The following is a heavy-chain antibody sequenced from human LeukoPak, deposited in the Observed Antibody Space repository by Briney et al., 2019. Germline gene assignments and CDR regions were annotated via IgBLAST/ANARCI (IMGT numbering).Heavy chain of an antibody. CDR1: GFTFSSYW. CDR3: ARASSHSGYEDNWFAP. D-gene: IGHD5-12*01. V-gene: IGHV3-74*01. Sequence: GGSLRLSCAASGFTFSSYWMHWVRRAPGKGLVWVSRINSDGSSTNYADSVKGRFTISRDNAKNTLYLQMNSLRAEDTALYFCARASSHSGYEDNWFAPWGQGTLVTVSS. J-gene: IGHJ5*02. CDR2: INSDGSST.